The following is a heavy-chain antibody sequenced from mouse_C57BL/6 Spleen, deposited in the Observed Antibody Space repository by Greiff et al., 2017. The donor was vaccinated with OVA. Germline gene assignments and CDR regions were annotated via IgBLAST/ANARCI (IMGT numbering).Heavy chain of an antibody. CDR1: GYTFTSYW. J-gene: IGHJ4*01. Sequence: QVQLQQPGAELVKPGASVKMSCKASGYTFTSYWITWVKQRPGQGLEWIGDIYPGSGSTNYNEKFKSKATLTVDTSSSTAYMQLSSLTSEDSAVYYCARSLYYYGSSDDAMDYWGQGTSVTVSS. CDR2: IYPGSGST. V-gene: IGHV1-55*01. D-gene: IGHD1-1*01. CDR3: ARSLYYYGSSDDAMDY.